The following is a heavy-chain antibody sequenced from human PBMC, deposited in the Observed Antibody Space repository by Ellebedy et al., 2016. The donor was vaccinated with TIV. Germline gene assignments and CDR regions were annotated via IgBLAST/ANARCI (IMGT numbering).Heavy chain of an antibody. Sequence: AASVKVSCKASGGTFSSYAISWVRQAPGQGLEWMGGIIPIFGTANYAQKFQGRVTITADKSTSTAYMELSSLRSEDTAVYYCARDTTRIAVAGQYYYYYGMDVWGQGTTVTVSS. D-gene: IGHD6-19*01. CDR2: IIPIFGTA. CDR3: ARDTTRIAVAGQYYYYYGMDV. CDR1: GGTFSSYA. V-gene: IGHV1-69*06. J-gene: IGHJ6*02.